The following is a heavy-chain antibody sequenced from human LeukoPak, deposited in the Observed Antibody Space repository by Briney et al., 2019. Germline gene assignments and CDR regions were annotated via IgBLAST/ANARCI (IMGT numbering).Heavy chain of an antibody. CDR1: GFTFTDYA. D-gene: IGHD6-19*01. J-gene: IGHJ4*02. V-gene: IGHV3-23*01. Sequence: GGSLRVSCPASGFTFTDYAMSWVRQAPAKGLEWVSAISGNGGSTYYADSVKGRFTISRDNSKNTLYLQMNTLRAEDTAVYYCAKFRPITSVAGTIFHYWGQGTLVTVSS. CDR2: ISGNGGST. CDR3: AKFRPITSVAGTIFHY.